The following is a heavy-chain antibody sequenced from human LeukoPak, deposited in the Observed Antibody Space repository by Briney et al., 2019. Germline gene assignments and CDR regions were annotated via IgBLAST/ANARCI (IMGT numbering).Heavy chain of an antibody. D-gene: IGHD6-13*01. CDR3: ARGSSSWSGVFQH. J-gene: IGHJ1*01. CDR2: IYYSGST. Sequence: SETLSLTCTVSGGSISSSSYYWGWIRQPPGKGLEWIGSIYYSGSTYYNPSLKSRVTISVDTSKNQFSLKLSSVTAADTAVYYCARGSSSWSGVFQHWGQGTLVTVSS. V-gene: IGHV4-39*07. CDR1: GGSISSSSYY.